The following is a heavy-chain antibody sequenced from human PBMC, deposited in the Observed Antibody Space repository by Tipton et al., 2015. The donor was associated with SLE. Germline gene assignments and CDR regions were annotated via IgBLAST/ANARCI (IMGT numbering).Heavy chain of an antibody. CDR1: GGSISSYY. CDR2: IYYSGST. V-gene: IGHV4-59*08. CDR3: ARLDDSSGFDY. J-gene: IGHJ4*02. D-gene: IGHD3-22*01. Sequence: LRLSCTVSGGSISSYYWSWIRQPPGKGLEWIGYIYYSGSTNYNPSLKSRVTISVDTSKNQFSLKLSSVTAADTAVYYCARLDDSSGFDYWGQGTLITVSS.